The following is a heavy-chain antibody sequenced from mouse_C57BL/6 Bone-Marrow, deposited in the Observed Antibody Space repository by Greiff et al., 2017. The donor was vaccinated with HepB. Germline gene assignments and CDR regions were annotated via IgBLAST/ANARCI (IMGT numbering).Heavy chain of an antibody. J-gene: IGHJ3*01. V-gene: IGHV1-50*01. CDR3: ARRSYPFAY. Sequence: QVQLQQPGAELVKPGASVKLSCKASGYTFTSYWMQWVKQRPGQGLEWIGEIDPSDSYTNYNQKFKGKATLTVDTSSSTASMQLSSLTSEDSAVYYCARRSYPFAYWGQGTLVTVSA. D-gene: IGHD6-5*01. CDR1: GYTFTSYW. CDR2: IDPSDSYT.